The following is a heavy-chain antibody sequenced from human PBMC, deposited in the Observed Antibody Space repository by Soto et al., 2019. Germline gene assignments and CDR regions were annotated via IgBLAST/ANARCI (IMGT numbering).Heavy chain of an antibody. J-gene: IGHJ4*02. D-gene: IGHD3-3*01. CDR1: GYSFSSYW. CDR2: IYPGDSQT. Sequence: GESLKISCKGFGYSFSSYWIAWVRQMPGKGLEWMGIIYPGDSQTRYSPSFQGQVTISADKSISTAYLQWSSLEASDTAIYYCARHQVTGEFGVSLLYWGQGTLVTVSS. V-gene: IGHV5-51*01. CDR3: ARHQVTGEFGVSLLY.